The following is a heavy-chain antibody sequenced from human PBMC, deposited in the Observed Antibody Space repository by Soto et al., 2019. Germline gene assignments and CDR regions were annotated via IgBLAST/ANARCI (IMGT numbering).Heavy chain of an antibody. CDR3: ARAIAVGSTSLDY. V-gene: IGHV3-48*02. CDR2: ISSRSSTI. D-gene: IGHD6-19*01. Sequence: TGGSLRLSCAASAFSFSTSWMNWVRQAPGRGLEWVSYISSRSSTIYHADSVKGRFTISRDNAKNSLYLQMDSLRDEDTAVYFCARAIAVGSTSLDYWGLGTRVTVSS. CDR1: AFSFSTSW. J-gene: IGHJ4*02.